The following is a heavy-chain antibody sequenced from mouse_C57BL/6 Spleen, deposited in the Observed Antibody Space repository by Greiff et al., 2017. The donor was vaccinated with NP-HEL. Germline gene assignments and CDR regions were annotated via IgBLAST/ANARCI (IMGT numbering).Heavy chain of an antibody. CDR3: TRDPLITTVVADYYAMDY. V-gene: IGHV5-9-1*02. D-gene: IGHD1-1*01. Sequence: EVKVVESGEGLVKPGGSLKLSCAASGFTFSSYAMSWVRQTPEKRLEWVAYISSGGDYIYYADTVKGRFTISRDNARNTLYLQMSSLKSEDTAMYYCTRDPLITTVVADYYAMDYWGQGTSVTVSS. CDR2: ISSGGDYI. CDR1: GFTFSSYA. J-gene: IGHJ4*01.